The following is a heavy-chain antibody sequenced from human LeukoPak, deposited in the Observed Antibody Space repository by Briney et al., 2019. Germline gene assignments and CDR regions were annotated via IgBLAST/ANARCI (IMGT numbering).Heavy chain of an antibody. J-gene: IGHJ6*03. Sequence: GGSLRLSCAASGFTFSSYAMSWVRQAPGKGLEWVSAISGSGGSTYYADSVKGRFTISRDNAKNSLYLQMNSLRAEDTAVYYCARASLGYCMDVWGKGTTVTISS. CDR3: ARASLGYCMDV. CDR1: GFTFSSYA. CDR2: ISGSGGST. V-gene: IGHV3-23*01. D-gene: IGHD2-15*01.